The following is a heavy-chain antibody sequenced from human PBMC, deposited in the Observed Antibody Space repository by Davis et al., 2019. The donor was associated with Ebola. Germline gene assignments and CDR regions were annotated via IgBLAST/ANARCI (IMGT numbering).Heavy chain of an antibody. D-gene: IGHD5-12*01. Sequence: PGGSLRLSCAASDFTSSSHVMRWVRHAPGKGLACVSVMSGRGGRTFYADSVKGRFTISRDNSKNTLYLQMNSLRSEDTAVYYCARPHSQYSGYDRAPFDFWGQGNLVTVSS. CDR1: DFTSSSHV. V-gene: IGHV3-23*01. CDR2: MSGRGGRT. J-gene: IGHJ4*02. CDR3: ARPHSQYSGYDRAPFDF.